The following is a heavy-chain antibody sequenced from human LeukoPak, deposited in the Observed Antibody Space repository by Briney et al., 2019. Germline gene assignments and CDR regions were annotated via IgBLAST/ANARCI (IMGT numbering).Heavy chain of an antibody. CDR2: IYYSGST. Sequence: SETLSLTCTVSGGSISSSSYYWGWIRQPPGKGLEWIGSIYYSGSTYYNPSLKSRVTISVDTSKNQFSLRLSSVTAADTAVYYCARDYHLAVGRLVQFDNWGQGTLVTVSS. V-gene: IGHV4-39*07. CDR3: ARDYHLAVGRLVQFDN. J-gene: IGHJ4*02. CDR1: GGSISSSSYY. D-gene: IGHD3-3*02.